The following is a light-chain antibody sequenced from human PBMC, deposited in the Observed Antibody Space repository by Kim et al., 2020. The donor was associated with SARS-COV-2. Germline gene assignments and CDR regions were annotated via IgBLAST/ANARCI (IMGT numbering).Light chain of an antibody. CDR1: QSVKNN. Sequence: SPRERVTLSCRASQSVKNNLAWYQQRPGQAPRLLIYSASTRATDVSARFSGSGSGTEFTLTIRSLQSEDLAVYYCQQYNDWPLLTFGGGTKVDIK. CDR2: SAS. CDR3: QQYNDWPLLT. V-gene: IGKV3-15*01. J-gene: IGKJ4*01.